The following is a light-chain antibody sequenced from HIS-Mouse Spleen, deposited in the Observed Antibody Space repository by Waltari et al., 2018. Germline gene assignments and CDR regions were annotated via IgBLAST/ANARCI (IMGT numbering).Light chain of an antibody. Sequence: DIVMTQSPDSLAVSLGERATINCKSSQSFLYSSNNKNYLAWYQQKPGQPPKLLIYWASTRESGVPDRFSGCGSGTDFTLTISSLQAEDVAVYYCQQYYSTPPYTFGQGTKLEIK. CDR3: QQYYSTPPYT. V-gene: IGKV4-1*01. CDR1: QSFLYSSNNKNY. J-gene: IGKJ2*01. CDR2: WAS.